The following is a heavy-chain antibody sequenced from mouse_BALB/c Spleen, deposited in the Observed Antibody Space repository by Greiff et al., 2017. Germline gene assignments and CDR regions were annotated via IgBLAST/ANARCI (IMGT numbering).Heavy chain of an antibody. CDR1: GFSLTSYG. CDR2: IWSGGST. D-gene: IGHD2-14*01. J-gene: IGHJ3*01. V-gene: IGHV2-2*02. Sequence: VKLMESGPGLVQPSQSLSITCTVSGFSLTSYGVHWVRQSPGKGLEWLGVIWSGGSTDYNAAFISRLSISKDNSKSQVFFKMNSLQANDTAIYYCARNYRYDEGFAYWGQGTLVTVSA. CDR3: ARNYRYDEGFAY.